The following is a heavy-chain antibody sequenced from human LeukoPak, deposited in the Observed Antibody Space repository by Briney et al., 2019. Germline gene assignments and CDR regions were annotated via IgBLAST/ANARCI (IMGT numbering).Heavy chain of an antibody. J-gene: IGHJ4*02. D-gene: IGHD3-10*01. CDR1: GYTFTSYG. CDR3: ARDSQPYYGSGSYGHY. V-gene: IGHV1-18*01. CDR2: ISAYNGNT. Sequence: ASVKVSCKASGYTFTSYGISWVRQAPGQGLEWMGWISAYNGNTNYAQKLQGRVTMTTDTSTSTAYMELRSLRSDDTAVYYCARDSQPYYGSGSYGHYWGQGTLVTVSS.